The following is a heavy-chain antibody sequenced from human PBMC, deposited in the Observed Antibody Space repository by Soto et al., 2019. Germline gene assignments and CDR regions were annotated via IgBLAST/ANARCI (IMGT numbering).Heavy chain of an antibody. D-gene: IGHD6-19*01. J-gene: IGHJ4*02. CDR2: IAFDGSYK. CDR3: ARGASIVVAGTSFDY. Sequence: QVQLVESGGGVVQPGRSLRLSCAASGFTFSSHSMHWVRQAPGKGLAWVAVIAFDGSYKYYADSVKGRFTISRDNSKNTLYLQMNSLRAEDTAVYYCARGASIVVAGTSFDYWGQGTLVTVSS. CDR1: GFTFSSHS. V-gene: IGHV3-30*04.